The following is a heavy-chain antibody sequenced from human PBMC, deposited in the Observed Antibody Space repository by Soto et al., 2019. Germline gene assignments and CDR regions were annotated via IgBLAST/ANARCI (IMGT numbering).Heavy chain of an antibody. D-gene: IGHD6-13*01. CDR3: ARDPSYRLSSSWYDY. V-gene: IGHV3-48*02. CDR2: ISSSSSTI. Sequence: EVQLVESGGGLVQPGGSLRLSCAASGFTFSSYSMNWVRQAPGKGLEWVSYISSSSSTIYYADSVKGRFTISRDNAKNSLYLQMNSLRDEDTAVYYCARDPSYRLSSSWYDYWGQGTLVTVSS. CDR1: GFTFSSYS. J-gene: IGHJ4*02.